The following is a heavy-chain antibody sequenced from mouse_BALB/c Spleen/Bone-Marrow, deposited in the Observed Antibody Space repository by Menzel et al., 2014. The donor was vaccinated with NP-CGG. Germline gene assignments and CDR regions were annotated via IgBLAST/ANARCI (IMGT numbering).Heavy chain of an antibody. V-gene: IGHV1-5*01. CDR3: TTLARSDFDY. D-gene: IGHD3-1*01. CDR1: GYTFSNYW. Sequence: DVQLVESGTVLARPGAAVKMSCKASGYTFSNYWMRWVKQRPGQGLEWIGTIYPGNSDTTYNQKFKGKAKLTAVTSTSTAYMELSSLTNEDSAVYYCTTLARSDFDYWGQGTTLTVSS. CDR2: IYPGNSDT. J-gene: IGHJ2*01.